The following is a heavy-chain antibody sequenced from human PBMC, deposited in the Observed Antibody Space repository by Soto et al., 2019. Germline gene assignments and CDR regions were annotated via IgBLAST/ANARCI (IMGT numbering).Heavy chain of an antibody. V-gene: IGHV3-33*01. CDR3: ARDGVDYDHDAFDI. CDR1: GFTFRNHG. Sequence: QVQLVESGGGVVQPGRSLRLSCAASGFTFRNHGMHWVRQAPGKGLEWVAAIWYDGSNKYYVDSVKGRFTISRDNSKNMLYLQMDSLGVEDTDLYYCARDGVDYDHDAFDIWGQGTMVTVSS. D-gene: IGHD3-22*01. CDR2: IWYDGSNK. J-gene: IGHJ3*02.